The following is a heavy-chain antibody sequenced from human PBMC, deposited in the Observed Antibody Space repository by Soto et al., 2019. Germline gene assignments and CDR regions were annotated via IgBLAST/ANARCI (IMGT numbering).Heavy chain of an antibody. CDR1: GFTFSDQY. J-gene: IGHJ4*02. CDR2: IRNKPNSHTT. D-gene: IGHD6-13*01. V-gene: IGHV3-72*01. CDR3: ARVYSSSWSGSYFDY. Sequence: EVQLVESGGGLVQPGGSLRLSCAASGFTFSDQYMDWVRQAPGKWLEWVGRIRNKPNSHTTEYAASVKGRFTNSRDDSKNSVYLQMDSLKTEDTAVYYCARVYSSSWSGSYFDYWGQGTLVTVSS.